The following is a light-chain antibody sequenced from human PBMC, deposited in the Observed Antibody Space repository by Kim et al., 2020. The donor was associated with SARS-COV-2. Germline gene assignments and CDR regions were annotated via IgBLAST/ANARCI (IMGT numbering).Light chain of an antibody. V-gene: IGLV3-1*01. CDR2: QDS. J-gene: IGLJ1*01. CDR3: QAWDSSTVV. CDR1: KLGDKY. Sequence: SYELTHPPSVSVSPGQTASITCSGDKLGDKYACWYQQKPGQSPVLVIYQDSKRPSGIPERFSGSNSGNTATLTISGTQAMDEADYYCQAWDSSTVVFGTGTKVTVL.